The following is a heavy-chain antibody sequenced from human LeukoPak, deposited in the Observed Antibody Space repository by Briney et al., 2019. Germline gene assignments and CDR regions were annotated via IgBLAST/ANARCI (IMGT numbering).Heavy chain of an antibody. CDR3: ARGRSFGELGVY. Sequence: ASVKVSCTASGYTFIDYYIHWVRQAPGQGLEWMGSINPNSDVTNYAQNFQGRVTMTRDTFIRTAYMELSRLTSDDTAVSYCARGRSFGELGVYWGQGTLLTVSS. CDR2: INPNSDVT. V-gene: IGHV1-2*02. CDR1: GYTFIDYY. J-gene: IGHJ4*02. D-gene: IGHD3-10*01.